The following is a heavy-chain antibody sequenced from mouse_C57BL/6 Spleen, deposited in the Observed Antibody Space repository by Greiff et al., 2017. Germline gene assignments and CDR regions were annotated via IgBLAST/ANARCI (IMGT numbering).Heavy chain of an antibody. Sequence: VKLQQSGAELMKPGASVKLSCKATGYTFTGYWIEWVKQRPGHGLEWIGEILPGSGSTNYNEKFKGKATFTADTSSNTAYMQLSSLTTEDSAIYYCARSRITTVVALYYFDYWGQGTTLTVSS. CDR1: GYTFTGYW. CDR2: ILPGSGST. CDR3: ARSRITTVVALYYFDY. J-gene: IGHJ2*01. V-gene: IGHV1-9*01. D-gene: IGHD1-1*01.